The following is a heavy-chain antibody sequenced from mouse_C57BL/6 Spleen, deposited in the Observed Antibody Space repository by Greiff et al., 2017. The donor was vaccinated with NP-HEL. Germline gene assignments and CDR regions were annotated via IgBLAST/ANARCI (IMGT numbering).Heavy chain of an antibody. CDR1: GYTFTSYW. V-gene: IGHV1-50*01. D-gene: IGHD2-4*01. CDR2: IDPSDSYT. J-gene: IGHJ3*01. Sequence: VQLQQSGAELVKPGASVKLSCKASGYTFTSYWMQWVKQRPGQGLEWIGEIDPSDSYTNYNQKFKGKATLTVETSSSTAYMQLSSLTSEDSAVYYCARVYDYDGGFAYWGQGTLVTVSA. CDR3: ARVYDYDGGFAY.